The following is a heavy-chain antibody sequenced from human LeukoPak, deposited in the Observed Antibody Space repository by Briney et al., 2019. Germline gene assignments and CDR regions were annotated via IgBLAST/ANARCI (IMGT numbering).Heavy chain of an antibody. CDR3: AGPGGGDWGGYAFDI. V-gene: IGHV1-18*01. Sequence: ASVNVSCKASGYTFTSYGISWVRQAAGQGLERMGWISAYNGNTNYAQKLQGRVTMTTDTSTSTAYMELRSLRSDDTAVYYCAGPGGGDWGGYAFDIWGQGTMVTVSS. D-gene: IGHD2-21*02. J-gene: IGHJ3*02. CDR1: GYTFTSYG. CDR2: ISAYNGNT.